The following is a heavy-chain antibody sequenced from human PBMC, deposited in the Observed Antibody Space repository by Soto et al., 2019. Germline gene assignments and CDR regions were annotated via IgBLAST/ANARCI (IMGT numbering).Heavy chain of an antibody. J-gene: IGHJ6*02. CDR2: IYYSGST. CDR3: ARARAYYDILTGWDYYYYGMDV. D-gene: IGHD3-9*01. Sequence: SETLSLTCTVSGGSISSGDYYWSWIRQPPGKGLEWIGYIYYSGSTYYNPSLKSRVTISVDTSKNQFSLKLSSVTAADTAVYYCARARAYYDILTGWDYYYYGMDVWGQGTTVT. V-gene: IGHV4-30-4*01. CDR1: GGSISSGDYY.